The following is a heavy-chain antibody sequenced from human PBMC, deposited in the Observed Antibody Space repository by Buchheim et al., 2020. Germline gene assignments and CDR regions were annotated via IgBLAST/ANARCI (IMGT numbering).Heavy chain of an antibody. V-gene: IGHV3-66*01. D-gene: IGHD1-26*01. Sequence: EVQLVESGGNLVRPGGSLRLSCAASGLTVINNYMSWVRQAPGKGLEWVSLIYSGGGTKYADSVKGRFTISRDNSKNTVYLQMNSLRVEDTAFYYCARDPIVGATDWGQGTL. CDR1: GLTVINNY. J-gene: IGHJ4*02. CDR2: IYSGGGT. CDR3: ARDPIVGATD.